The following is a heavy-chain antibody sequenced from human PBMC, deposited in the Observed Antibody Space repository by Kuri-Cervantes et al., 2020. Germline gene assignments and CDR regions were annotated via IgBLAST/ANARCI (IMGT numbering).Heavy chain of an antibody. V-gene: IGHV3-30*02. D-gene: IGHD3-22*01. Sequence: GESLKISCAASGFTFSGYGMHWVRQAPGKGLEWVAFIRYDGSNKYYVDSVKGRFTISRDNSKNTPYLQMNSLRAEDTAVYYCAKDYDSSGYTYPDYWGQGTLVTVSS. CDR1: GFTFSGYG. CDR2: IRYDGSNK. J-gene: IGHJ4*02. CDR3: AKDYDSSGYTYPDY.